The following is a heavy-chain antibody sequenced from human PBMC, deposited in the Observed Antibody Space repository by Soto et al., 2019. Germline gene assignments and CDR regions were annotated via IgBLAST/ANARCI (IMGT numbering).Heavy chain of an antibody. CDR3: GRRAGFRSGWIFDN. D-gene: IGHD6-19*01. V-gene: IGHV4-39*01. Sequence: QMQLQESGPGLVKPSETLSLTCAVSGGPITSSTYSWGWIRQPPGKTLLWIGTIYYLGNTYSNSSLKSRVTISVDTSNNQLSLKLRSVTAADTAVYYCGRRAGFRSGWIFDNRGPATLLTVSS. CDR2: IYYLGNT. CDR1: GGPITSSTYS. J-gene: IGHJ4*01.